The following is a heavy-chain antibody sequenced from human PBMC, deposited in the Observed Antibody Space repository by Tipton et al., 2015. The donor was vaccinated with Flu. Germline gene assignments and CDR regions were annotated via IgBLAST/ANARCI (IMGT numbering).Heavy chain of an antibody. J-gene: IGHJ6*02. CDR2: VFHSGST. CDR1: GGSIGSSDSY. CDR3: AGWPDYDILTGHYYGMDV. V-gene: IGHV4-39*01. Sequence: GLVKPSETLSLTCSVSGGSIGSSDSYWGWIRQPPGKGLEWIGNVFHSGSTFYSPSLKSRVTITVDTFKNQFSLKLTSVTAADTAVYFCAGWPDYDILTGHYYGMDVWGQGTTVIVSS. D-gene: IGHD3-9*01.